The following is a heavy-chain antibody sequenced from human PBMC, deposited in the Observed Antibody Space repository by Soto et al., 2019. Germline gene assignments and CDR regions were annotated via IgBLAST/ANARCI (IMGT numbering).Heavy chain of an antibody. CDR2: IHGGDSNT. CDR3: ARRITSSTGWDY. Sequence: PGESLKISCKGSGYMFTSYWIGWVRQMPGKGLEWMGIIHGGDSNTRYSPSFDGQVTISTDKSINTAYLQWSSLKASDTAMYYCARRITSSTGWDYWGQRTLVTVSS. V-gene: IGHV5-51*01. J-gene: IGHJ4*02. D-gene: IGHD6-19*01. CDR1: GYMFTSYW.